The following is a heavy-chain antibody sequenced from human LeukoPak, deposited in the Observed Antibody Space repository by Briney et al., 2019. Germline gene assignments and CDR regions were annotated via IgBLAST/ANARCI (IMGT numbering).Heavy chain of an antibody. CDR2: INHSGST. V-gene: IGHV4-34*01. CDR3: ARRGPYDILTGYPEPPYWYFDL. J-gene: IGHJ2*01. Sequence: SETLSLTCAVYGGSFSGYYWSWIRQPPGMGLEWIGEINHSGSTNYNPSLKSRVTISVDTSKNQFSLKLSSVTAADTAVYYCARRGPYDILTGYPEPPYWYFDLWGRGTLVTVSS. D-gene: IGHD3-9*01. CDR1: GGSFSGYY.